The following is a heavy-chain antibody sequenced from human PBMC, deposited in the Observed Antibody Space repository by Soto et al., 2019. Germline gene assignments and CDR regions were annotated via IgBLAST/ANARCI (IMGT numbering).Heavy chain of an antibody. CDR1: GGSFSGYY. J-gene: IGHJ4*02. CDR3: AARVCSGGSCYHPGY. Sequence: QVQLQQWGAGLLKPSETLSLTCAVYGGSFSGYYWSWIRQPPGKGLEWIGEINHSGSTNYNPSLKSRVTISVDTSKNQFSLKLSSVTAAYTAVYYCAARVCSGGSCYHPGYWGQGTLVTVSS. CDR2: INHSGST. D-gene: IGHD2-15*01. V-gene: IGHV4-34*01.